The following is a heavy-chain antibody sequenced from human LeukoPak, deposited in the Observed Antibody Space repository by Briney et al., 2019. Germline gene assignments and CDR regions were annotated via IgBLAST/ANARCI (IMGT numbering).Heavy chain of an antibody. CDR3: VRSQSAATYDA. Sequence: PGGSLRLSCAASGFTFSSHSMHWFRQAPGKGLEWVGIIWHDGGTTYYGDSVRGRFTISRDNSKNTLDLQMSSLRDGDTAVYFCVRSQSAATYDAWGQGTLVAVSS. CDR1: GFTFSSHS. V-gene: IGHV3-33*01. D-gene: IGHD3-16*01. CDR2: IWHDGGTT. J-gene: IGHJ5*02.